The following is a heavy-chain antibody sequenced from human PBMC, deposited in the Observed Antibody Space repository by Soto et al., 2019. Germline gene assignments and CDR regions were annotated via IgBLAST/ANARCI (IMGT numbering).Heavy chain of an antibody. J-gene: IGHJ4*02. CDR2: ISSGSTYF. CDR1: GFTFSIST. V-gene: IGHV3-21*01. CDR3: ARGDGTGLHSSGWSPRF. Sequence: EVQLVESGGGLVKSGGSLTLSCAASGFTFSISTMIWVRQAPGKRLEWVSFISSGSTYFYYADSVKGRFSISRDNAKRSLCLQMNSLRVEDTAVYYCARGDGTGLHSSGWSPRFWGQGTLVTVSS. D-gene: IGHD6-13*01.